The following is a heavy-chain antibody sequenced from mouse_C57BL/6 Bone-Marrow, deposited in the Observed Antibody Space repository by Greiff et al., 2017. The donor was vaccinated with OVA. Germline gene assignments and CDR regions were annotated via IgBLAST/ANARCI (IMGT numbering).Heavy chain of an antibody. CDR2: IYPGSGNT. CDR1: GYTFTDYY. CDR3: ARRGSSHWYIDV. J-gene: IGHJ1*03. Sequence: QVQLQQSGAELVRPGASVKLSCKASGYTFTDYYINWVKQRPGQGLEWIARIYPGSGNTYYNEKFKGKATLTAEKSSSTAYMQLSSLTSEDSAVYYCARRGSSHWYIDVWGTGTTVTVSS. V-gene: IGHV1-76*01. D-gene: IGHD1-1*01.